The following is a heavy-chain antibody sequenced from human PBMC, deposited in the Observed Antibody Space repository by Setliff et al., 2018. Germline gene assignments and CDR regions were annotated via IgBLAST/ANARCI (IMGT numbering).Heavy chain of an antibody. Sequence: KPSETLSLTCTVSGGSISSSSYYWGWIRQPPGKGLEWIGSIYYSGSTYYNPSLKSRVTISVDTSKNQFSLKLSSVTAADTAVYYCARVSQYSSGWCYYYYYGMDVWGQGTTVTVSS. J-gene: IGHJ6*02. CDR1: GGSISSSSYY. CDR3: ARVSQYSSGWCYYYYYGMDV. CDR2: IYYSGST. D-gene: IGHD6-19*01. V-gene: IGHV4-39*07.